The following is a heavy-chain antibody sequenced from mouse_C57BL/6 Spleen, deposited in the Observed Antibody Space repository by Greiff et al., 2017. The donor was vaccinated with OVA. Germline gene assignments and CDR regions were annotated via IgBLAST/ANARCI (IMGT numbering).Heavy chain of an antibody. V-gene: IGHV7-3*01. CDR2: IRNKANGYTT. Sequence: EVKLMESGGGLVQPGGSLSLSCAASGFTFTDYYMSWVRQPPGKALEWLGFIRNKANGYTTEYSASVKGRFTISRDNSQSILYLQMNALRAEDSATYYCARGLGAWFAYWGQGTLVTVSA. D-gene: IGHD4-1*01. CDR1: GFTFTDYY. CDR3: ARGLGAWFAY. J-gene: IGHJ3*01.